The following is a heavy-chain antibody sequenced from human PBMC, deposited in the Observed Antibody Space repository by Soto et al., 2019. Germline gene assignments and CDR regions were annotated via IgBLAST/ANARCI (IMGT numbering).Heavy chain of an antibody. CDR3: ARQRPTVVTRDAFDI. D-gene: IGHD4-17*01. Sequence: GESLKISCKGSGYSFTSYWIGWVRQMPRKGLEWMGIIYPGDSDTRYSPSFQGQVTISADKSISTAYLQWSSLKASDTAMYYCARQRPTVVTRDAFDIWGQGTMVTVSS. CDR1: GYSFTSYW. J-gene: IGHJ3*02. CDR2: IYPGDSDT. V-gene: IGHV5-51*01.